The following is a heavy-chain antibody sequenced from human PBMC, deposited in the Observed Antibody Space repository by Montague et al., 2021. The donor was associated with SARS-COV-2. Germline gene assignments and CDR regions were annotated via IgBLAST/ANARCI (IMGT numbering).Heavy chain of an antibody. V-gene: IGHV4-59*11. Sequence: SETLSLTCTVSGGSLNKHYWSWIRKAPGKELEWLGHIFYKGNTXXXVXXWGRVSMSLDTPQNQFSLRLTSLTAADTAVYYCARSISSSGARDDWGQGILVTAS. D-gene: IGHD3-22*01. CDR1: GGSLNKHY. CDR3: ARSISSSGARDD. CDR2: IFYKGNT. J-gene: IGHJ4*02.